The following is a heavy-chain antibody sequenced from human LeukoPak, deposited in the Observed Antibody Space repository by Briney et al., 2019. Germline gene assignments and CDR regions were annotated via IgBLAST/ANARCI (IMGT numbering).Heavy chain of an antibody. CDR3: ARSLHRNPARFDP. CDR2: IYYSGST. CDR1: GGSINSGGYY. Sequence: SETLSLTCTVSGGSINSGGYYWSWIRQHPGKGLEWIGYIYYSGSTYYNPSLKSRVTISVDTSKNQFSLKLSSVTAADTAVYYCARSLHRNPARFDPWGQGTLVTVSP. D-gene: IGHD5-24*01. J-gene: IGHJ5*02. V-gene: IGHV4-31*03.